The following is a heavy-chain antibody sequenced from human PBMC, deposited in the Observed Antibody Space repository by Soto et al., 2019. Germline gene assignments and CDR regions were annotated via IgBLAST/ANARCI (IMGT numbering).Heavy chain of an antibody. CDR1: GYTFTGYY. Sequence: ASVKVSCKASGYTFTGYYMHWVRQAPGQGLEWMGWINPNSGGTNYAQKFQGWVTMTRDTSISTAYMELSRLRSDDTAVYYCARGYGSGNLRPDAFDIWGQGTMVTGSS. J-gene: IGHJ3*02. D-gene: IGHD3-10*01. V-gene: IGHV1-2*04. CDR2: INPNSGGT. CDR3: ARGYGSGNLRPDAFDI.